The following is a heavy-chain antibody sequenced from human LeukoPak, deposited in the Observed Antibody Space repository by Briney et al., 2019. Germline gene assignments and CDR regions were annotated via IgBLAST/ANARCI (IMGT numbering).Heavy chain of an antibody. CDR3: ARVGGYDWGFDY. J-gene: IGHJ4*02. CDR2: IYYSGST. Sequence: SETLSLTCTVSGGSISSYYWSWIRQPPGKGLEWIGYIYYSGSTNYNPSLKSRVTISVDTSKNQFSLKLSSVTAADTAVYYCARVGGYDWGFDYWGQGTLVTDSS. CDR1: GGSISSYY. D-gene: IGHD5-12*01. V-gene: IGHV4-59*01.